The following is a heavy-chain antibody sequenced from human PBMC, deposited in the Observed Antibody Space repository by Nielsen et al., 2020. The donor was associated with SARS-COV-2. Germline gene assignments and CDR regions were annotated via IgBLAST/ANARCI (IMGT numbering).Heavy chain of an antibody. Sequence: GESLKISCAASGFTFSTYGMHWVRQAPGKGLEWVAAISYDGSNKYYVDSVKGRFTISRDNSKNTLYLQMSSLREEDTAVYYCVKDWTAIVVVPSGGVDYWGQGTLATVSS. CDR3: VKDWTAIVVVPSGGVDY. V-gene: IGHV3-30*18. J-gene: IGHJ4*02. CDR1: GFTFSTYG. D-gene: IGHD2-15*01. CDR2: ISYDGSNK.